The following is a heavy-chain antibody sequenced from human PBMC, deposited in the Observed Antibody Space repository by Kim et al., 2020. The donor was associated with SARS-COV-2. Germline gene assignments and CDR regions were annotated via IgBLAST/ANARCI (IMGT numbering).Heavy chain of an antibody. CDR2: ISRSGGSI. V-gene: IGHV3-21*06. CDR3: TRSLLVTKKNGAFDI. CDR1: PITFSSYS. J-gene: IGHJ3*02. Sequence: GGSLRLSCAASPITFSSYSMNWVRQAPGKGLEWVSSISRSGGSIYYTDSVKGRFTISRDNARNSLYLQMNSLRAEDTAVYYCTRSLLVTKKNGAFDIWGQGTVVTVSS. D-gene: IGHD3-9*01.